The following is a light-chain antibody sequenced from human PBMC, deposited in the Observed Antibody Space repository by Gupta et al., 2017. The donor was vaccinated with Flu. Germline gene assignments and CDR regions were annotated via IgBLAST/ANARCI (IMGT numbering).Light chain of an antibody. CDR2: EVS. J-gene: IGKJ1*01. V-gene: IGKV2D-29*01. CDR3: RQRIKLPWT. CDR1: QSLLHSDGKTY. Sequence: DIVLTQTPLSLSVTPGQPASISCKSSQSLLHSDGKTYLHWYLQKPGQPPQLLIYEVSNRVSGVSDRFSGSGYGTEFTLNISRGEAEDVGVYYCRQRIKLPWTFGQGTKVEIK.